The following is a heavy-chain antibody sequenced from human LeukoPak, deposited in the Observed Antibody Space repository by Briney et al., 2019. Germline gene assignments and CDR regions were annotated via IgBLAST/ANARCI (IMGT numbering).Heavy chain of an antibody. Sequence: SETLSLTCAVYGGSFSGYYWSWIRQPPGKGLEWIGEINHSGSTNYNPSLKSRVTISVDTSKNQFSLKLSSVTAADTAVYYCARGTVLLWLRELYPATYYFDYWGQGTLVTVSS. CDR2: INHSGST. CDR1: GGSFSGYY. D-gene: IGHD3-10*01. CDR3: ARGTVLLWLRELYPATYYFDY. J-gene: IGHJ4*02. V-gene: IGHV4-34*01.